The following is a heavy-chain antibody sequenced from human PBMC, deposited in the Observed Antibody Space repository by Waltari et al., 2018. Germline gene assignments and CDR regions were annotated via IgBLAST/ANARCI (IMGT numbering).Heavy chain of an antibody. CDR3: ASARYSGTYYNDY. CDR1: GSTFSSFW. J-gene: IGHJ4*02. V-gene: IGHV3-74*01. CDR2: INSDGSST. D-gene: IGHD1-26*01. Sequence: VESGGGLVQPGASLRLSCAASGSTFSSFWMHWVRQAPGKGLVWVSRINSDGSSTSYADSVKGRFTISRDNAKNTLYLQMNSLRAEDTAVYYCASARYSGTYYNDYWGQGMLVTVSP.